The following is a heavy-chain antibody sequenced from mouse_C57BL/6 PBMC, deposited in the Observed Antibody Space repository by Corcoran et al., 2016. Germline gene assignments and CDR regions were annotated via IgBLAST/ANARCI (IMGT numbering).Heavy chain of an antibody. Sequence: QVQLKQSGAELVRPGASVKLSCKASGYTFTDYYINWVKQRPGQGLEWIARIYPGSGNTYYNEKFKGKATLTAEKSSSTAYMQLSSLTSEDSAVYFCEREAYYYFDYWGQGTTLTVSS. CDR2: IYPGSGNT. D-gene: IGHD2-10*01. V-gene: IGHV1-76*01. CDR3: EREAYYYFDY. CDR1: GYTFTDYY. J-gene: IGHJ2*01.